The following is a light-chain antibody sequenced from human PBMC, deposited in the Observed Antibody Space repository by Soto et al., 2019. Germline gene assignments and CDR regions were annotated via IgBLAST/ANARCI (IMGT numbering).Light chain of an antibody. CDR1: QSVSSNF. V-gene: IGKV3-20*01. Sequence: LPQSAAALSLSKGERATLSCRASQSVSSNFLAWYQHKPGQAPSLLIYDSSSRATGIPDRCSGSGSGTDFTLSIIRLEPEDCAVYYCQQYDISPWTFCQGTKVEIK. CDR2: DSS. CDR3: QQYDISPWT. J-gene: IGKJ1*01.